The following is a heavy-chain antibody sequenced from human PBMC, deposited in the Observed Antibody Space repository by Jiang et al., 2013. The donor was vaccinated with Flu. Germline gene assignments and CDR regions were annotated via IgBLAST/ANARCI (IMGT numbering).Heavy chain of an antibody. CDR1: VAPSAVVVTT. CDR3: ARHKGVPAARTVGWFDP. D-gene: IGHD2-2*01. V-gene: IGHV4-39*01. Sequence: TLSLTCTVSVAPSAVVVTTGAGSASPQEGGWSGLGVSIIVGAPTTTRPLKSRVTISVDTSKNQFSLKLSSVTAADTAVYYCARHKGVPAARTVGWFDPWGQGTLVTVSS. CDR2: SIIVGAP. J-gene: IGHJ5*02.